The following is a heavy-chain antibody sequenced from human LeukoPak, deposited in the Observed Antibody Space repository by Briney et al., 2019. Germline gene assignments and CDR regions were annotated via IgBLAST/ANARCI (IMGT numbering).Heavy chain of an antibody. CDR2: ISSSGSTI. D-gene: IGHD6-13*01. J-gene: IGHJ4*02. CDR3: AEERYSSSSLFAITPFDY. Sequence: GGSLRLSCAASGFTFSDYYMSWIRQAPGKGLEWVSYISSSGSTIYYADPVKGRFTISRDNAKNTLYLQMNSLRTEDTAVYYCAEERYSSSSLFAITPFDYWGQGTLVTVSS. CDR1: GFTFSDYY. V-gene: IGHV3-11*04.